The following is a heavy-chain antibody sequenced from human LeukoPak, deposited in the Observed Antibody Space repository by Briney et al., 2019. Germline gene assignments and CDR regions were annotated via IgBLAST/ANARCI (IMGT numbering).Heavy chain of an antibody. V-gene: IGHV4-4*02. J-gene: IGHJ4*02. CDR2: MYLSGTT. CDR1: GDSINSLDL. CDR3: ARAGIAARKADVNY. Sequence: SETLSLTCTVSGDSINSLDLWSWVRQPPGKGLEWIGEMYLSGTTHSNPSVKSRVTISVDTSKNQFSLKLSSVTAADTAVYYCARAGIAARKADVNYWGQGTLVTVSS. D-gene: IGHD6-6*01.